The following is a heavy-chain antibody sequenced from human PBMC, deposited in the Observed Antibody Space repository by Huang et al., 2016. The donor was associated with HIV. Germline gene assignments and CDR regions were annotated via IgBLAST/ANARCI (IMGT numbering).Heavy chain of an antibody. CDR1: GGTFSSYG. V-gene: IGHV1-69*01. CDR3: ARSLYSSGWTYWYFDL. J-gene: IGHJ2*01. Sequence: QAQLVQSGAEVKKPGSSVKVSCKASGGTFSSYGISGVRQAPGQGLEWMGGIIPMFGTANYAQKFQGRGTITADESTSTAYMELSSLRSEDTAVYYCARSLYSSGWTYWYFDLWGRGTLVTVSS. CDR2: IIPMFGTA. D-gene: IGHD6-19*01.